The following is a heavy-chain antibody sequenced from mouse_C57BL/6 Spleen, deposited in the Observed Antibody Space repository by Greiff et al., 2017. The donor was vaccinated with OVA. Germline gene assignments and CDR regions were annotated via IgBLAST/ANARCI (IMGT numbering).Heavy chain of an antibody. V-gene: IGHV1-55*01. CDR1: GYTFTSYW. CDR2: IYTGSGST. Sequence: QVQLQQPGAGLVQPGASVKLSCKASGYTFTSYWMTWVRQRPGQGLEWVGDIYTGSGSTNYNEKFKSKATLTVDTSSITAYMQLSSLTSEDSAVYYCAREEYAMDYWGQGTSVTVSS. J-gene: IGHJ4*01. CDR3: AREEYAMDY.